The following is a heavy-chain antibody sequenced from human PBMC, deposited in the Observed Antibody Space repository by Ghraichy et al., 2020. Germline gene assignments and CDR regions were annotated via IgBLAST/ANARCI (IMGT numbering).Heavy chain of an antibody. Sequence: SETLSLTCAVYGGSFSGYYWSWIRQPPGKGLEWIGEINHSGSTNYNPSLKSRVTISVDTSKNQFSLKLSSVTAADTAVYYCARGLVPPRGVVKKVTPGINWFDPWGQGTLVTVSS. D-gene: IGHD3-3*01. CDR1: GGSFSGYY. CDR2: INHSGST. J-gene: IGHJ5*02. V-gene: IGHV4-34*01. CDR3: ARGLVPPRGVVKKVTPGINWFDP.